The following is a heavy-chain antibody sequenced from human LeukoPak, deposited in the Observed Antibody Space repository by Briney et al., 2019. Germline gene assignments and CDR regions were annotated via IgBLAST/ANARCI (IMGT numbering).Heavy chain of an antibody. V-gene: IGHV1-58*02. J-gene: IGHJ3*02. CDR3: ARDLVVAAMGGDAFDI. CDR2: IVVGSGNT. Sequence: GASVKVSCKASGFTFTSSAMQWVRQARGQRLEWIGWIVVGSGNTNYAQKFQERVTITRDMSTSTAYMELSSLRSEDTAVYYCARDLVVAAMGGDAFDIWGQGTMVTVPS. CDR1: GFTFTSSA. D-gene: IGHD2-15*01.